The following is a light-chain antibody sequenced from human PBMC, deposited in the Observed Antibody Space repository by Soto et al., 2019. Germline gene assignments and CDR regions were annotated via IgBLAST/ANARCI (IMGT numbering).Light chain of an antibody. CDR2: GAS. Sequence: DVQMTQSPSSLSASVGDTVTIACRASQPISNYLNWYQQKPGEVPKVLIFGASSLRSGVPSRFSGSGYGTDFTLTINNLHPDDIATYYCQQTYAVPLTFDQGT. J-gene: IGKJ1*01. V-gene: IGKV1-39*01. CDR1: QPISNY. CDR3: QQTYAVPLT.